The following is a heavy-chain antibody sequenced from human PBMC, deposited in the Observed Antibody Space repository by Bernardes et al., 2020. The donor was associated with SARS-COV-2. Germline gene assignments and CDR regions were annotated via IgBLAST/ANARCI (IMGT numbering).Heavy chain of an antibody. CDR3: ARQSGQQPDFDY. V-gene: IGHV4-39*01. CDR1: GVSISSSSYY. D-gene: IGHD6-13*01. CDR2: IYYSGST. Sequence: SETLSLTCTVSGVSISSSSYYWVWIRQPPGKGLEWIGSIYYSGSTYYNPSLKSRVTISVDTSKNQFSLKLSSVTAADTAVYYCARQSGQQPDFDYWGQGTLVTVSS. J-gene: IGHJ4*02.